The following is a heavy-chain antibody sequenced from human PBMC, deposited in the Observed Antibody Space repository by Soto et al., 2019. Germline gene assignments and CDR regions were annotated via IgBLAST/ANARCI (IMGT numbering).Heavy chain of an antibody. CDR3: ARGPMVATTLPPFDY. Sequence: QVQLVQSGAEVKKPGSSVKVSCKASGGTFSSYTISWVRQAPGQGLEWMGRIIPILGIANYAQKFQGRVTITADKSTSTAYMELSSLRSEDTAVYYCARGPMVATTLPPFDYWGQGTLVTVSS. J-gene: IGHJ4*02. V-gene: IGHV1-69*02. D-gene: IGHD5-12*01. CDR2: IIPILGIA. CDR1: GGTFSSYT.